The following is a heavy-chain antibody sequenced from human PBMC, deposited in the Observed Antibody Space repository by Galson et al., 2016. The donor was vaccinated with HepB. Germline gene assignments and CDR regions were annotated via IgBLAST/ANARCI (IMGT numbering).Heavy chain of an antibody. CDR1: GYTFTNHA. V-gene: IGHV1-3*04. J-gene: IGHJ4*02. Sequence: SGYTFTNHAMHWVRQAPGQSLEWMGWINTGKGNTKYSQKFQDRVTITRDISASTGYMELSNLRSEDTAVYFCARLSTSGTYFGYWGQGVLVTVSS. CDR3: ARLSTSGTYFGY. CDR2: INTGKGNT. D-gene: IGHD1-26*01.